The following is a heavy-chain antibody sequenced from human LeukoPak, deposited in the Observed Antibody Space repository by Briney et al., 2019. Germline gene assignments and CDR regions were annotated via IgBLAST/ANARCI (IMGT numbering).Heavy chain of an antibody. CDR3: ARSIAAAGGDYYYYMDV. Sequence: GASVKVSCKASGGTFSSYAISWVRQAPGQRLEWMGGIIPIFGTANYAQKFQGRVTITTDESTSTAYMELSSLKSEDTAVYYCARSIAAAGGDYYYYMDVWGKGTTVTVSS. V-gene: IGHV1-69*05. CDR1: GGTFSSYA. CDR2: IIPIFGTA. J-gene: IGHJ6*03. D-gene: IGHD6-13*01.